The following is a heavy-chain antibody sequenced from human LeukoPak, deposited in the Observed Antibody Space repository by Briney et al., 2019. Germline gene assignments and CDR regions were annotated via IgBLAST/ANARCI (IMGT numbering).Heavy chain of an antibody. J-gene: IGHJ1*01. V-gene: IGHV3-11*01. CDR1: GFIFSDFY. CDR3: AKGHTYGMT. CDR2: ISSAGTNM. D-gene: IGHD5-18*01. Sequence: PGGSLRLSCAASGFIFSDFYMSWLRQTPGKGLEWVSYISSAGTNMDYADSVKGQFTISRDNAKDSLFLQMNNLRADDTAVYYCAKGHTYGMTWGQGTLVTVSS.